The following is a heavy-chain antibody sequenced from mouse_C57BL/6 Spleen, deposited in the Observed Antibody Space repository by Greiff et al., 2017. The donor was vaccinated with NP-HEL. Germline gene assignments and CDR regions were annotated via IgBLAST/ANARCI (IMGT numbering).Heavy chain of an antibody. D-gene: IGHD2-2*01. CDR3: TRVPYGYDGYYYAMDY. Sequence: EVQRVESGEGLVKPGGSLKLSCAASGFTFSSYAMSWVRQTPEKRLEWVAYISSGGDYIYYADTVKGRFTISRDNARNTLYLQMSSLKSDDTAMYYCTRVPYGYDGYYYAMDYWGQGTSVTVSS. CDR1: GFTFSSYA. CDR2: ISSGGDYI. J-gene: IGHJ4*01. V-gene: IGHV5-9-1*02.